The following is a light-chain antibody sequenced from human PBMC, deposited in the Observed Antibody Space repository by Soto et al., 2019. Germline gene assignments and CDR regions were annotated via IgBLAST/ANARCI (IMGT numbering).Light chain of an antibody. V-gene: IGKV1-5*01. CDR1: QSNSKW. CDR3: QGRNRWHSTFT. J-gene: IGKJ5*01. Sequence: DIHTSQYPSTLSASVRDRVVSTCRASQSNSKWFAWDQQKPGKAPDLLIYGDSGLKSRGPARFSGSGSGTEFTLTISSLQSEDVAVYTCQGRNRWHSTFTFGQGTRLEIK. CDR2: GDS.